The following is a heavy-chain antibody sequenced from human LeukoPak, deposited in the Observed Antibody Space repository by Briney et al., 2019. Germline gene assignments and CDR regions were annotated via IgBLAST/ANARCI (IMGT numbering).Heavy chain of an antibody. J-gene: IGHJ2*01. D-gene: IGHD6-19*01. CDR3: ARSSGWAWWYFDL. Sequence: SETLSLTCAVSGDSISNINYYWGWIRQPPGKGLEWIGSIYYSGSTYYNPSLKSRVTISVDTSKNQFSLKLSSVTAADTAVYYCARSSGWAWWYFDLWGRGTLVTVSS. CDR2: IYYSGST. CDR1: GDSISNINYY. V-gene: IGHV4-39*07.